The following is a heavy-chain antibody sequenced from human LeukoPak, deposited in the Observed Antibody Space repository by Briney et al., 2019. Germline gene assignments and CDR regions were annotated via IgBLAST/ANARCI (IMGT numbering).Heavy chain of an antibody. CDR1: GFTFSSYA. Sequence: PGGSLRLSCAASGFTFSSYAMSWVRQAPGKGLEWVSAISGSGGSTYYADSVKGRFTISRDNSKNTLYLQMNSLRAEDTAVYYCASHYGDYPDAFDTWGQGTMVTVSS. D-gene: IGHD4-17*01. CDR2: ISGSGGST. V-gene: IGHV3-23*01. J-gene: IGHJ3*02. CDR3: ASHYGDYPDAFDT.